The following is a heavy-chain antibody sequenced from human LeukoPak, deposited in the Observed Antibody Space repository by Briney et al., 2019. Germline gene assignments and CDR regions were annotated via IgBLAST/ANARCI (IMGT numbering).Heavy chain of an antibody. D-gene: IGHD6-19*01. V-gene: IGHV4-59*01. J-gene: IGHJ5*02. Sequence: SETLSLTCSVSGGSISSYYWSWIRQPPGKGLEWIGYIYYRGSTSYNPSLKSRVTISVDTSKNQFSLKLSSVTAADTAVYYCAIAVAGRVGWFDPGGQGTRVTVSS. CDR2: IYYRGST. CDR3: AIAVAGRVGWFDP. CDR1: GGSISSYY.